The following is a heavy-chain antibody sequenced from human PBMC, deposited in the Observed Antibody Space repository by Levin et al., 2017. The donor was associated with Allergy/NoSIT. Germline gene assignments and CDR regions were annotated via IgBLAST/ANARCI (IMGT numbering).Heavy chain of an antibody. CDR3: ARKTMDGDFDS. V-gene: IGHV3-21*01. CDR2: ISSSSNYI. CDR1: GFTFSSYG. J-gene: IGHJ4*02. Sequence: GESLKISCAASGFTFSSYGVNWVRQAPGKGLEWVSSISSSSNYIHYVDSVRGRFTISRDNAKNSLFLQMNSLRVEDTAVYYCARKTMDGDFDSWGQGTLVTVSS. D-gene: IGHD2-2*03.